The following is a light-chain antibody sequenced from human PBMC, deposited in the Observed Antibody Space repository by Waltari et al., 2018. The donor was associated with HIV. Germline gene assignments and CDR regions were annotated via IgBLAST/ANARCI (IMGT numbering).Light chain of an antibody. Sequence: QSALTQPPSASGSPGQPVTISCTGASRDLGVYNSVPWYQQRPGKAPKVIISEVSKRSSGVPNRFSGSTSGNTASLTVSGLQADDEAEYFCSFYGGSNILVFGGGTKLTVL. CDR1: SRDLGVYNS. CDR2: EVS. CDR3: SFYGGSNILV. J-gene: IGLJ2*01. V-gene: IGLV2-8*01.